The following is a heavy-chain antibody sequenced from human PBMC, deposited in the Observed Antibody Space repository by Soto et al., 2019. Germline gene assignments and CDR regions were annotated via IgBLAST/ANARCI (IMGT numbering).Heavy chain of an antibody. V-gene: IGHV3-33*01. CDR1: GFTFSSYG. J-gene: IGHJ5*02. Sequence: SLRLSCAASGFTFSSYGMHWVRQAPGKGLEWVAVIWYDGSNKYYADSVKGRFTISRDNSKNTLYLQMNSLRAEDTAVYYCARGVAAAGNWFDPWGQGTLVTVSS. CDR2: IWYDGSNK. CDR3: ARGVAAAGNWFDP. D-gene: IGHD6-13*01.